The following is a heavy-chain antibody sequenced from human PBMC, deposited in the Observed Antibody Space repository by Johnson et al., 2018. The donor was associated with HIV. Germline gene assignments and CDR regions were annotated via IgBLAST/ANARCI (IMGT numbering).Heavy chain of an antibody. V-gene: IGHV3-66*01. CDR3: ARDRTGMVYAIDAFDI. D-gene: IGHD2-8*01. CDR2: IYSGGST. CDR1: GFTVSTNY. Sequence: VQLVESGGGVVQPGGSLRLSCAASGFTVSTNYMSWVRQAPGKGLEWVSVIYSGGSTYYADSVKGRFTISRDNSKNTLYLHMNSLGAEDTAVYYCARDRTGMVYAIDAFDIWGQGTMVTVSS. J-gene: IGHJ3*02.